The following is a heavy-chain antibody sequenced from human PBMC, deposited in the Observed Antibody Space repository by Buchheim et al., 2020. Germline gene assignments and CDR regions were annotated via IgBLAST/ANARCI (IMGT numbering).Heavy chain of an antibody. CDR1: GFTFRTYS. CDR2: ISSSSSYT. Sequence: EVQLVESGGGLVKPGGSLRLFCAASGFTFRTYSMNWVRQAPGKGLEWVSSISSSSSYTYYADSVRGRFTISRDNAKNSLYLQMNSLRAEDTAVYFWARDWSQGYSGYDLFDFWGQGTL. CDR3: ARDWSQGYSGYDLFDF. D-gene: IGHD5-12*01. J-gene: IGHJ4*02. V-gene: IGHV3-21*01.